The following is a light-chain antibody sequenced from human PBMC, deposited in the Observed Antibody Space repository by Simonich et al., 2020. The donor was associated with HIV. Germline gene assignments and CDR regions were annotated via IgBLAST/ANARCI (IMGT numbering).Light chain of an antibody. V-gene: IGKV1-5*03. J-gene: IGKJ2*03. Sequence: DIQMTQSPSTLSGSVGDRVTITCRASQSISSWLAWYQQKPGKAPKLLIYKASSLESGVPSGFSGSGSGTDFTLTISCLQSEDFATYYCQQYYSYPYSFGQGTKLEIK. CDR2: KAS. CDR3: QQYYSYPYS. CDR1: QSISSW.